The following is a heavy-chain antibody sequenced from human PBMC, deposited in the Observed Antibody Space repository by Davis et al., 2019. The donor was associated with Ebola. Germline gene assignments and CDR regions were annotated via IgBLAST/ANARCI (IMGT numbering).Heavy chain of an antibody. Sequence: SVKVSCKASGYTFTSYYMHWVRQAPGQGLEWMGGIIPIFGTANYAQKFQGRVTITADESTSTAYMELSSLRSEDTAVYYCARGGGYTGGVCYTYNWFDPWGQGTLVTVSS. D-gene: IGHD2-8*02. CDR1: GYTFTSYY. CDR2: IIPIFGTA. J-gene: IGHJ5*02. V-gene: IGHV1-69*13. CDR3: ARGGGYTGGVCYTYNWFDP.